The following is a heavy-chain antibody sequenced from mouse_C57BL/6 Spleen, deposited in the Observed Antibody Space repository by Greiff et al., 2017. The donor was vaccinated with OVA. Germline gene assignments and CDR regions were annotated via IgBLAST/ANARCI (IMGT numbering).Heavy chain of an antibody. CDR3: ARFDGYYGWYFDV. J-gene: IGHJ1*03. CDR1: GYTFTSYW. V-gene: IGHV1-69*01. CDR2: IDPSDSYT. D-gene: IGHD2-3*01. Sequence: QVQLQQPGAELVMPGASVKLSCKASGYTFTSYWMHWVKQRPGPGLEWIGEIDPSDSYTNYNQKFKGKSTLTVDKSSSTAYMQLSSLTSEDSAVYYCARFDGYYGWYFDVWGTGTTVTVSS.